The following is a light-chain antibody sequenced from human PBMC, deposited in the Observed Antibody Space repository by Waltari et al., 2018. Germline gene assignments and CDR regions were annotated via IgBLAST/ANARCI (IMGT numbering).Light chain of an antibody. J-gene: IGLJ3*02. CDR2: YDS. Sequence: SYVLTQPPSVSVAPGKTARIPCGGNNIGSNSVHWYQLKPGQAPVLVIYYDSDRPSGIPERFSGSNSGNTATLTISRVEAGDEADYYCQVWDNSSDQGVFGGGTKLTVL. CDR3: QVWDNSSDQGV. V-gene: IGLV3-21*04. CDR1: NIGSNS.